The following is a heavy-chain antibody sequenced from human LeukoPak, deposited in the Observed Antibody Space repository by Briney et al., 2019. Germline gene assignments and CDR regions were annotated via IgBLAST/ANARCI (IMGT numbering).Heavy chain of an antibody. Sequence: PSETLSLTCIVSGGSIYTSSCYWDWVRQPPGKGPEWIGSIYYNGNTYYNPSLSSRATMSIDTSKDQFSLKLNSMTAADTAVYYCARGSWELLDYWGQGTLVTVSS. CDR2: IYYNGNT. D-gene: IGHD1-26*01. CDR3: ARGSWELLDY. V-gene: IGHV4-39*07. CDR1: GGSIYTSSCY. J-gene: IGHJ4*02.